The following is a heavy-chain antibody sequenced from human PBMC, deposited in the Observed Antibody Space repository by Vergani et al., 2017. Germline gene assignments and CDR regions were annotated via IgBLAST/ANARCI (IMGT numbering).Heavy chain of an antibody. D-gene: IGHD1-26*01. Sequence: VQLVQSGAEVKKPGSSVKVSCKASGGTFSSYAISWVRQAPGQGLEWMGGIIPIFGTANYAQKFQGRVTITADESTSTAYMELRSLRSDDTAVYYCAKLGEAVLGYYFDYWGQGTLVTVSS. J-gene: IGHJ4*02. CDR1: GGTFSSYA. CDR2: IIPIFGTA. V-gene: IGHV1-69*01. CDR3: AKLGEAVLGYYFDY.